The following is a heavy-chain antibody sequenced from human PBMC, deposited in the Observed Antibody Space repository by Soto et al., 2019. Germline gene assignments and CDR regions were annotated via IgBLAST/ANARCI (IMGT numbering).Heavy chain of an antibody. V-gene: IGHV3-23*01. J-gene: IGHJ4*02. Sequence: GGSLRLSCAASGFTFSSYVMSWVRQAPGKGLEWVSTISAGGSSTYYADSVKGRFTISRDNSKNTLYLQMNSLRPEDTAVYYYAKEGALGLYYFDYRGQGTLVTVSS. CDR3: AKEGALGLYYFDY. CDR1: GFTFSSYV. D-gene: IGHD3-10*01. CDR2: ISAGGSST.